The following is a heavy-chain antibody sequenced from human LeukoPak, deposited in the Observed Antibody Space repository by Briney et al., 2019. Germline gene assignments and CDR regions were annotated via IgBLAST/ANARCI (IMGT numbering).Heavy chain of an antibody. Sequence: ASVKVSCKASEYTFTDYYMHWVRQAPGQGLEWMGRINPNSGATNYAQKFQDRATMTRDTSISTAYMELNTLRSDDTAVYYCARAIPAAANWFNSWGQGILVTVSS. V-gene: IGHV1-2*06. CDR3: ARAIPAAANWFNS. CDR1: EYTFTDYY. J-gene: IGHJ5*01. CDR2: INPNSGAT. D-gene: IGHD6-13*01.